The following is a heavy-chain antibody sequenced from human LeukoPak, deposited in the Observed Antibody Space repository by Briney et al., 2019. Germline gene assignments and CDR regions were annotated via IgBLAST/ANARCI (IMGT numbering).Heavy chain of an antibody. V-gene: IGHV3-23*01. Sequence: GGSLRLSCAASGFTFRDSAMSWVRQAPGKGLESVSLISFSGDNTYYTDSVKGRFTISRDNSKDTLYLQMNSLRAEDTAIYYCAKRPRGNYLDPFDYWGQGTLVTVSS. CDR2: ISFSGDNT. J-gene: IGHJ4*02. CDR3: AKRPRGNYLDPFDY. D-gene: IGHD3-10*01. CDR1: GFTFRDSA.